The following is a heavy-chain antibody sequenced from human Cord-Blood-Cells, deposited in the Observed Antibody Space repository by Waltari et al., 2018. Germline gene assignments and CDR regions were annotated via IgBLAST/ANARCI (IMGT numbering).Heavy chain of an antibody. V-gene: IGHV1-8*03. CDR2: MNPNSGNT. D-gene: IGHD2-2*01. CDR1: GYTFTSCD. J-gene: IGHJ4*02. Sequence: QVQLVQSGAAVKKHGDEVKVSCKAHGYTFTSCDINWVRQAHGQGLEWMGWMNPNSGNTGYAQKFQGRVTITRNTSISTAYMELSSLRSEDTAVYYCARWPRGYCSSTSCYDYWGQGTLVTVSS. CDR3: ARWPRGYCSSTSCYDY.